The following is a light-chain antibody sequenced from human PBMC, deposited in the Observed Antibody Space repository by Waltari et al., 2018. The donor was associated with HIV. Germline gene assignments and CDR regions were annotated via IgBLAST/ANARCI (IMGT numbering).Light chain of an antibody. V-gene: IGLV4-69*01. J-gene: IGLJ3*02. CDR2: LNSDGRH. CDR3: QTWAPGIGV. CDR1: SGHSSYA. Sequence: QLVLTQSPSASASLGASVKFTCTLNSGHSSYAIACHQQQPEKGPRYLRKLNSDGRHTKGYGIPDRFLGSSSGAERYHTISSLQSEDEAVYYCQTWAPGIGVFGRGTQLTVL.